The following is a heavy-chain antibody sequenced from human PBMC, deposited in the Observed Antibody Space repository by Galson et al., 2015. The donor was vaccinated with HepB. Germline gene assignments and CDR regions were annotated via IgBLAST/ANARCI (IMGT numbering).Heavy chain of an antibody. CDR3: AKDEANSWLPSTY. J-gene: IGHJ4*02. D-gene: IGHD6-13*01. CDR1: GFTFGNYA. V-gene: IGHV3-30*18. CDR2: ISYDGSNK. Sequence: SLRLSCAASGFTFGNYAMHWVRQTPGKGLEWVAVISYDGSNKYYADSVKGRFTISRDNSKSTLYLQMSSLRAEDTAVYYCAKDEANSWLPSTYWGQGTLVTVSS.